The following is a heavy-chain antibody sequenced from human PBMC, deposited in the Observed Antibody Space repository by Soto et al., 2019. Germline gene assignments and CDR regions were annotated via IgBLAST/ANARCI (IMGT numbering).Heavy chain of an antibody. CDR1: GFTFDDYA. Sequence: EVQLVESGGGLVQPGRSLRLSCAASGFTFDDYAMHWVRQAPGKGLEWVSGISWNSGSIGYADSVKGRFTISRENAKNALYLQMNMQRAEDTALYYCAKDISRYYDILTGYYGPWGQGTLVTVSS. J-gene: IGHJ5*02. V-gene: IGHV3-9*01. D-gene: IGHD3-9*01. CDR2: ISWNSGSI. CDR3: AKDISRYYDILTGYYGP.